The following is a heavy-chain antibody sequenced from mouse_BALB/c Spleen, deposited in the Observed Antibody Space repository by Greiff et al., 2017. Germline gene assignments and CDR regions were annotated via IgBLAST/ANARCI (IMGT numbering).Heavy chain of an antibody. Sequence: EVKVVESGPSLVKPSQTLSLTCSVTGDSITSGYWNWIRKFPGNKLEYMGYISYSGSTYYNPSLKSRISITRDTSKNQYYLQLNSVTTEDTATYYCARGEFYYYGSSQFAYWGQGTLVTVSA. J-gene: IGHJ3*01. V-gene: IGHV3-8*02. CDR1: GDSITSGY. CDR2: ISYSGST. CDR3: ARGEFYYYGSSQFAY. D-gene: IGHD1-1*01.